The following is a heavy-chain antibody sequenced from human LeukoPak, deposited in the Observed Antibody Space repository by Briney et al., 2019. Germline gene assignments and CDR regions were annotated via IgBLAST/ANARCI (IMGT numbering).Heavy chain of an antibody. CDR2: TYHSGNT. Sequence: SETLSLTCTVSGASIRSSGYYWSWIRQDPAKGLEWIGYTYHSGNTYYNPSLKSRVTISLDTSKNQFSLKLRSVTAADTAVYYCARANYYDSTGHLPVVYPSDFWGQGTLVTVSS. J-gene: IGHJ4*02. CDR3: ARANYYDSTGHLPVVYPSDF. V-gene: IGHV4-31*03. D-gene: IGHD3-22*01. CDR1: GASIRSSGYY.